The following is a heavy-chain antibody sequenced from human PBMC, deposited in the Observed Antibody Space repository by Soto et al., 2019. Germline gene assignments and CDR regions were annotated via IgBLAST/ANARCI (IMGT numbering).Heavy chain of an antibody. D-gene: IGHD2-8*01. CDR2: IFHDGTA. Sequence: SETLSLTCAVSGVSISSGNWWTWVRQTPQRGLEYIGEIFHDGTANYYPSFERRVAISVDTSKNQFSLKLTSVTAADTAIYFCARLVYDTPLNYMYFDFCGQGALLTVSS. CDR1: GVSISSGNW. J-gene: IGHJ4*02. CDR3: ARLVYDTPLNYMYFDF. V-gene: IGHV4-4*02.